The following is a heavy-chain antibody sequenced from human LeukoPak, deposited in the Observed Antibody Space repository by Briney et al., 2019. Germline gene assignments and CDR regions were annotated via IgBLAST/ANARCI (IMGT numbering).Heavy chain of an antibody. V-gene: IGHV3-48*02. D-gene: IGHD1-26*01. CDR2: ISGSSGVI. Sequence: PGGSLRLSCAASGFSFSTYSMNCVRQAPGRGLEGVSYISGSSGVIFYADSVRGRFSIYRDNAKNSLYLEMNSLRDEDTAVYYCARGPSKWELPSAILFWGQGTLVTVSS. CDR3: ARGPSKWELPSAILF. CDR1: GFSFSTYS. J-gene: IGHJ4*02.